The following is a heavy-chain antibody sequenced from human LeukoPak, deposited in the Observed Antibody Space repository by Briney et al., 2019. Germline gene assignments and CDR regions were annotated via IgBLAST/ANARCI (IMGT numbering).Heavy chain of an antibody. CDR1: GFTVSSNY. J-gene: IGHJ6*03. CDR3: ASGSGSYRTPYYYMDV. V-gene: IGHV3-53*01. D-gene: IGHD3-10*01. Sequence: GGSLRLSCAASGFTVSSNYMSWARQAPGKGLEWVSVIYSGGSTYYADSVKGRFTISRDNSKNTLYLQMNGLRAEDTAVYYCASGSGSYRTPYYYMDVWGTGTTVTVSS. CDR2: IYSGGST.